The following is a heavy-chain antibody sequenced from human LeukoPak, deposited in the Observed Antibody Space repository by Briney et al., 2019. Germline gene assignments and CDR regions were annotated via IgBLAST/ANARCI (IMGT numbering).Heavy chain of an antibody. V-gene: IGHV4-61*05. CDR2: IYYSGST. CDR1: GSSISSSSYY. Sequence: SETLSLTCTVSGSSISSSSYYWSWIRQPPGKGLEWIGYIYYSGSTNYNPSLKSRVTISVDTSKNQFSLKLSSVTAADTAVYYSARQESGLWSSPFHVNWGQGTLVTVSS. J-gene: IGHJ4*02. CDR3: ARQESGLWSSPFHVN. D-gene: IGHD4/OR15-4a*01.